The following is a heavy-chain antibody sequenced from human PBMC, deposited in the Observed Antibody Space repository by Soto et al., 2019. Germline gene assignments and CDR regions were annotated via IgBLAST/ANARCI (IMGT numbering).Heavy chain of an antibody. Sequence: GGSLRLSCAASGFTFISAWMSWVRQAPGKGLEWVGHIRSKTDGGTTHYAAPVKGRFTISRDDSKNTLYLQMNSLKTDDTAVYYCTTFNYAAFDIWGQGTMVTVSS. CDR1: GFTFISAW. CDR3: TTFNYAAFDI. J-gene: IGHJ3*02. CDR2: IRSKTDGGTT. V-gene: IGHV3-15*01. D-gene: IGHD4-4*01.